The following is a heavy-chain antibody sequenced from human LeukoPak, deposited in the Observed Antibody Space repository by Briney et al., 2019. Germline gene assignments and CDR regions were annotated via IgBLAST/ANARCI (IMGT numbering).Heavy chain of an antibody. Sequence: PSETLSLTCTVSGGSISSYYWSWIRQPPGKGLEWIGYIYYSGSTNYNPSLKSRVTTSVDTSKNQFSLKLSSVTAADTAVYYCAREIQTYYYGSGREYYYYYMDVWGKGTTVTVSS. CDR1: GGSISSYY. D-gene: IGHD3-10*01. J-gene: IGHJ6*03. V-gene: IGHV4-59*01. CDR3: AREIQTYYYGSGREYYYYYMDV. CDR2: IYYSGST.